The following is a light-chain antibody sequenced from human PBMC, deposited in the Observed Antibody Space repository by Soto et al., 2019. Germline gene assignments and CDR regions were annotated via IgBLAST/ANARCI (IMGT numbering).Light chain of an antibody. CDR2: EVS. J-gene: IGLJ2*01. V-gene: IGLV2-8*01. CDR1: SSDVGGYNV. CDR3: SSYAGINSVV. Sequence: QSALTQPPSASGAPGQSVTISCTGTSSDVGGYNVVSWYQQLPGKAPKLMIYEVSERPSGVPDRFAGSKSGNTASLTVSGLQAEDEADYYCSSYAGINSVVFGGGTKLTVL.